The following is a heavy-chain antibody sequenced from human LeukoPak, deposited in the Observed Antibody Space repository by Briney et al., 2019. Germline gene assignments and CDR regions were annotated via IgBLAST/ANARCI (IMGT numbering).Heavy chain of an antibody. Sequence: SETLSLTCTVSGGSFSTYYWSWIRQPAGKGLEWIGRIYTSGSTNYNPSLKSRLTMSVDTSKNHFSLRLSSVTAADTAVYYCARGDPFRAGWFDPWGQGTLVTVSS. J-gene: IGHJ5*02. CDR1: GGSFSTYY. D-gene: IGHD6-13*01. CDR2: IYTSGST. CDR3: ARGDPFRAGWFDP. V-gene: IGHV4-4*07.